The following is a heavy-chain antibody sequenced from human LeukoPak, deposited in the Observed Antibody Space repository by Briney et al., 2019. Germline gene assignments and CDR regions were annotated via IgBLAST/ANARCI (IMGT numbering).Heavy chain of an antibody. J-gene: IGHJ6*03. Sequence: SETLSLTCAVYGGSFSGYCWSWIRQPPGKGLEWIGEINHSGSTNYNPSLKSRVTISVDTSKNQFSLKLSSVTAADTAVYYCASSPRLSSTGRYYYYYMDVWGKGTTVTVSS. V-gene: IGHV4-34*01. CDR1: GGSFSGYC. D-gene: IGHD2-2*01. CDR2: INHSGST. CDR3: ASSPRLSSTGRYYYYYMDV.